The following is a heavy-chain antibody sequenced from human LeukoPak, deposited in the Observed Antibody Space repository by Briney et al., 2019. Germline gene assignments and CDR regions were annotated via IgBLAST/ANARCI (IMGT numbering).Heavy chain of an antibody. J-gene: IGHJ5*02. D-gene: IGHD2-2*01. Sequence: ASVKVSCKASGYTFTSYGISWVRQAPGQGLGWMGWISAYNGNTNYAQKLQGRVTMTTDTSTSTAYVELRSLRSDDTAVYYCARAVVPAASSWFDPWGQGTLVTVSS. CDR1: GYTFTSYG. CDR2: ISAYNGNT. V-gene: IGHV1-18*04. CDR3: ARAVVPAASSWFDP.